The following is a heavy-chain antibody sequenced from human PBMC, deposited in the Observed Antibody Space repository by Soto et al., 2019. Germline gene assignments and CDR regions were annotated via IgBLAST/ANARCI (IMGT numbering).Heavy chain of an antibody. V-gene: IGHV1-18*01. CDR1: GYTFTSYC. J-gene: IGHJ3*02. CDR2: ISAYNGNT. CDR3: ARDSNTAMVPYAFDI. Sequence: ASVKVSCKASGYTFTSYCISWVRQAPGQGLEWMGWISAYNGNTNYAQKLQGRVTMTTDTSTSTAYMELRSLRSDDTAVYYCARDSNTAMVPYAFDIWGQGTRVTVSS. D-gene: IGHD5-18*01.